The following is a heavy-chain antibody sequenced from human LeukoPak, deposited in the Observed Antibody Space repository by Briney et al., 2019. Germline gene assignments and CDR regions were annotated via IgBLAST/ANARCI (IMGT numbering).Heavy chain of an antibody. J-gene: IGHJ4*02. Sequence: SETLSLTCTVSGGSISSSSFYWGWIRQPPGQGLEWIGSIYYRGNTYYNPSLKSRATISVDTSKNQFSLKLSSVTAADTAVYYCARSRDGYISTFDYWGQGTLVTVSS. D-gene: IGHD5-24*01. V-gene: IGHV4-39*01. CDR2: IYYRGNT. CDR3: ARSRDGYISTFDY. CDR1: GGSISSSSFY.